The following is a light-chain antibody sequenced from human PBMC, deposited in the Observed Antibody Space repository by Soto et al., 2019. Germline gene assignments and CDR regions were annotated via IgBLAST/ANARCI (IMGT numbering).Light chain of an antibody. CDR2: DAS. V-gene: IGKV3-15*01. Sequence: ELVLTQSPATLSVSPGERATLSCRASQGVGSTLAWYQQEPGRAPRLLIYDASTRAAGIPARFSGDGSGTEFTLTISGLQSDDFAVYYCLQHSTYPVTFGQGTRLEI. CDR3: LQHSTYPVT. CDR1: QGVGST. J-gene: IGKJ2*01.